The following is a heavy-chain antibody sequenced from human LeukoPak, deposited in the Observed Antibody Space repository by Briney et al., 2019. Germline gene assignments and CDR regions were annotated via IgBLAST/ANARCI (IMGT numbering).Heavy chain of an antibody. D-gene: IGHD3-22*01. CDR1: GFTFSNYG. CDR3: AKGYYDDSGYYNY. Sequence: GWTLRLSCTASGFTFSNYGMSWVRQAPGKGLEWVSAMSGSGTSTYYADSVKGRFTISRDNSRNTLYLQMNSLRAEDPAVFYCAKGYYDDSGYYNYWGQGTLVTVSS. V-gene: IGHV3-23*01. J-gene: IGHJ4*02. CDR2: MSGSGTST.